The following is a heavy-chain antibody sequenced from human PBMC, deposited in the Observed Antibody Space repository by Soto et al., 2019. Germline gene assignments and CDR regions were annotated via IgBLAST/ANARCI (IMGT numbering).Heavy chain of an antibody. Sequence: PSXTLSLTCTVSGGSISSGGYYWNWIRQHPGKGLEWIGYINYSGSTYYNPSLKSRVTISVDMAKNQFSLTLTSMTVADTAVFFCARAPNYGLMGFDSWGQGTLVTVSS. CDR2: INYSGST. V-gene: IGHV4-31*03. J-gene: IGHJ4*02. D-gene: IGHD3-10*01. CDR1: GGSISSGGYY. CDR3: ARAPNYGLMGFDS.